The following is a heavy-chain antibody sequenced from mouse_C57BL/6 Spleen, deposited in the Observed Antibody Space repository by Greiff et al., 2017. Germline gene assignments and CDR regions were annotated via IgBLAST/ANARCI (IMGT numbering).Heavy chain of an antibody. CDR2: IHPNSGST. CDR1: GYTFTSYW. CDR3: ARTPNYYGSSPYYCDY. Sequence: QVQLQQPGAELVKPGASVKLSCKASGYTFTSYWMHWVKQRPGQGLEWIGMIHPNSGSTNYNEKFKSKATLTVDKSSSTAYMQLSSLTSEDSAVYYCARTPNYYGSSPYYCDYWGQGTTLTVSS. J-gene: IGHJ2*01. D-gene: IGHD1-1*01. V-gene: IGHV1-64*01.